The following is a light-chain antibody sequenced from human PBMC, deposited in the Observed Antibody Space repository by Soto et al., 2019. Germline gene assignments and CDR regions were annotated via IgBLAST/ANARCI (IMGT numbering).Light chain of an antibody. V-gene: IGKV3-11*01. J-gene: IGKJ5*01. CDR3: QLRSNWPPTT. Sequence: EIVLTQSPATLYLSPGERATLSCRASQSVSSYLAWYQQKPGQAPRLLIYDASNRATGIPARFSGSGSGTDFTLTISSLEPEDLAVYYCQLRSNWPPTTFGQGTRLEI. CDR1: QSVSSY. CDR2: DAS.